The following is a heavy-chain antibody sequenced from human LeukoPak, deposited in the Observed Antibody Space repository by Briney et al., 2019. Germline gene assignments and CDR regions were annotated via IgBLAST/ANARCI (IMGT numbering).Heavy chain of an antibody. CDR2: IYYSGST. V-gene: IGHV4-39*07. Sequence: SETLSPTCTVSGGSISSSSYYWGWIRQPPGKGLEWIGSIYYSGSTFYNPSLKSRVTISVDTSKNQFSLKLSSVTAADTAVYYCARDFRGNYGSRGMDVWGQGTTVTVSS. J-gene: IGHJ6*02. CDR3: ARDFRGNYGSRGMDV. D-gene: IGHD1-26*01. CDR1: GGSISSSSYY.